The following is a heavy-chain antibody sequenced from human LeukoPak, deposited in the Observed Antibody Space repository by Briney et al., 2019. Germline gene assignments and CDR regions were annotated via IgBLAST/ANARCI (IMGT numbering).Heavy chain of an antibody. D-gene: IGHD6-19*01. Sequence: SETLSLTCSVHGSSFTGYYWSWIRQPPGKGLEWIGERNHRGSSYFNPSFESRVTISLDTSRKQFSLNLTSVTAADTAFYYCARGSGSYSGAADHWGQGTLVTVSS. CDR3: ARGSGSYSGAADH. CDR1: GSSFTGYY. CDR2: RNHRGSS. J-gene: IGHJ1*01. V-gene: IGHV4-34*01.